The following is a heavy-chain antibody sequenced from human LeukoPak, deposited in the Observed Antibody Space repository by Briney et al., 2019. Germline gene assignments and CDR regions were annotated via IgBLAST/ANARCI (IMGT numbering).Heavy chain of an antibody. Sequence: SETLSLTCTVSGGSFSSYYWSWIRQPPGKGLEWIGYIYYSGSTNYNPSLKSRVTISLDTSKNQFSLKLSSATAADTAVYYCVRAVGPVGGYDSPWGQGTLVTVSS. CDR2: IYYSGST. CDR1: GGSFSSYY. V-gene: IGHV4-59*01. J-gene: IGHJ5*02. CDR3: VRAVGPVGGYDSP. D-gene: IGHD5-12*01.